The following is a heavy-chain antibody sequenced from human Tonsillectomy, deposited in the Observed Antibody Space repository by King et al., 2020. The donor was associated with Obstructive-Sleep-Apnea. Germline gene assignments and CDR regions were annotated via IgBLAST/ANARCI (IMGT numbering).Heavy chain of an antibody. J-gene: IGHJ4*02. V-gene: IGHV5-10-1*01. Sequence: VQLVESGAEVKKPGESLRISCKGSVYSFTSYWISWVLQMPGKGLEWMGRIDLSDSYTKYSPSFQGHVTISADKSISTAYLQGSNLKASDTAMYYCARLWGVDTAMVPGYWGQGTLVTVSS. CDR3: ARLWGVDTAMVPGY. D-gene: IGHD5-18*01. CDR2: IDLSDSYT. CDR1: VYSFTSYW.